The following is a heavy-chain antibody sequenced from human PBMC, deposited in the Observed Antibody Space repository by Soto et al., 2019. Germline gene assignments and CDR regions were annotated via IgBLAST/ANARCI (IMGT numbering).Heavy chain of an antibody. D-gene: IGHD3-22*01. V-gene: IGHV3-15*01. Sequence: GGSLSLSCAASGFTFSNAWMSWVRQAPGKGLEWVGRIKSKTDGRTTDYAAPVKGRFTISRDDSKNTLYLQMNSLKTEDTAVYYCTKGITMIVVVPDYWGHGTRVTLXS. CDR2: IKSKTDGRTT. CDR1: GFTFSNAW. J-gene: IGHJ4*01. CDR3: TKGITMIVVVPDY.